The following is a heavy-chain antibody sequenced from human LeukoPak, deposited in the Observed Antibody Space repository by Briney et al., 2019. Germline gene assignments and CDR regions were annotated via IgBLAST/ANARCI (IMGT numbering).Heavy chain of an antibody. CDR2: ISGSGGSA. CDR1: GFTFSSYA. V-gene: IGHV3-23*01. CDR3: VKVQPEINALGFY. Sequence: GGSLRLSCAASGFTFSSYAMSWVRQAPGKGLEWVSAISGSGGSAYYADSVKGRFTVFRDNSKNTLYLQMNSLRAEDTAVYYCVKVQPEINALGFYWGQGTLVTVSS. D-gene: IGHD7-27*01. J-gene: IGHJ4*02.